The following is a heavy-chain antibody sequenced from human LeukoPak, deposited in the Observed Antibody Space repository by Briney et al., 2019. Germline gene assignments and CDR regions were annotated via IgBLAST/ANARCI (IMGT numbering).Heavy chain of an antibody. CDR2: IIPILGIA. V-gene: IGHV1-69*04. J-gene: IGHJ4*02. CDR1: GGTFSSYA. CDR3: ARGIAAAGTGNFDY. Sequence: SVKVSCKASGGTFSSYAISWVRQAPGQGLEWMGRIIPILGIANYAQKFQGRVTITTDESTSTAYMELSSLRSEDTAVYYCARGIAAAGTGNFDYWGQGTLVTVSS. D-gene: IGHD6-13*01.